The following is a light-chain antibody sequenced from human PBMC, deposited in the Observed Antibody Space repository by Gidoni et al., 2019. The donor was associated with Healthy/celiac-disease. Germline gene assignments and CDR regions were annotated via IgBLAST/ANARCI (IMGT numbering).Light chain of an antibody. V-gene: IGLV1-47*01. CDR2: RNN. CDR1: SSNIGSNY. J-gene: IGLJ3*02. CDR3: AAWDDSLSGLWV. Sequence: HSVLPQPPSASGTPAQLVTISCSGSSSNIGSNYVYWYQQLPGTAPKLLIYRNNQRPSGVPDRFSGSKSGTSASLAISGLRSEDEADYYCAAWDDSLSGLWVFGGGTKLTVL.